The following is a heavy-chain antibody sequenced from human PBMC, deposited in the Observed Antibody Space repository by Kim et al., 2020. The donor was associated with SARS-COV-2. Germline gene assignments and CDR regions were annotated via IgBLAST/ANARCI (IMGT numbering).Heavy chain of an antibody. CDR1: GGSISSGGYY. D-gene: IGHD3-10*01. V-gene: IGHV4-31*03. CDR2: IYYSGST. J-gene: IGHJ6*02. CDR3: ARVMGGSGSYLPPFSMDV. Sequence: SETLSLTCTVSGGSISSGGYYWSWIRQHPGKGLEWIGYIYYSGSTYYNPSLKSRVTISVDTSKNQFSLKLSSVTAADTAVYYSARVMGGSGSYLPPFSMDVWGQGTTVTVSS.